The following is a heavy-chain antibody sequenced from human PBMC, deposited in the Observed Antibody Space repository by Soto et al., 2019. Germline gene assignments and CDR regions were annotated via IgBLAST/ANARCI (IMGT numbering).Heavy chain of an antibody. CDR1: GFSLSTSGVG. Sequence: QITLKESGPTLVKPTQTLTLTCTFSGFSLSTSGVGVAWIRQPLGEALEWLALIYWDADKRYRPSLESRLTITKDTSKNQVVLTMTNMDSVDTATYYCAYLPCSGGSCYWFSFSGMDVWGQGTTVTVSS. CDR3: AYLPCSGGSCYWFSFSGMDV. D-gene: IGHD2-15*01. J-gene: IGHJ6*02. CDR2: IYWDADK. V-gene: IGHV2-5*02.